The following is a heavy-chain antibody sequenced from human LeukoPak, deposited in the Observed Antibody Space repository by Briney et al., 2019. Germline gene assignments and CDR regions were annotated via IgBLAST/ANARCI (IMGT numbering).Heavy chain of an antibody. CDR3: AREVTGNWFDP. Sequence: SETLSLTCTVSGVSISSHYWSWIRQPPGKGLEWIGYIYYSGSTNYNPSLKSRVTISVDTSKNQFSLKLSSVTAADTAVYYCAREVTGNWFDPWGQGTLVTVSS. CDR2: IYYSGST. V-gene: IGHV4-59*11. D-gene: IGHD1-20*01. J-gene: IGHJ5*02. CDR1: GVSISSHY.